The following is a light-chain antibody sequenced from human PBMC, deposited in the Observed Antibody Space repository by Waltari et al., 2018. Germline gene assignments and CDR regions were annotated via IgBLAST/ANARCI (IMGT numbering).Light chain of an antibody. V-gene: IGLV2-23*02. CDR2: DVS. Sequence: QSALTQPASVSGSPGQSITISCTGTSSDVGAYNFVSWYQQHPGKAPKFMIYDVSKRPQGVSNRFSGSKSGNTASLTISGLQAEDEADYYCCSYAGTSTVIFGGGTKLTVL. J-gene: IGLJ2*01. CDR1: SSDVGAYNF. CDR3: CSYAGTSTVI.